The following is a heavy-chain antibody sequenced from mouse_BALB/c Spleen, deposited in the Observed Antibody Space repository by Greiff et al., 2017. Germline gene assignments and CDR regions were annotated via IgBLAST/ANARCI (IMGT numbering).Heavy chain of an antibody. CDR3: ARKDYGYLFAY. CDR2: IYPGSGST. J-gene: IGHJ3*01. Sequence: VHLVESGPELVKPGASVKMSCKASGYTFTDYVISWVKQRTGQGLEWIGEIYPGSGSTYYNEKFKGKATLTADKSSNTAYMQLSSLTSEDSAVYFCARKDYGYLFAYWGQGTLVTVSA. CDR1: GYTFTDYV. D-gene: IGHD1-2*01. V-gene: IGHV1-77*01.